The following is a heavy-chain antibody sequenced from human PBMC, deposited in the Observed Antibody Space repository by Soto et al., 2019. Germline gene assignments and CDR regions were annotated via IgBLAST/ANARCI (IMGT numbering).Heavy chain of an antibody. J-gene: IGHJ6*02. CDR1: GGSISSYY. Sequence: SETLSLTCTVSGGSISSYYWSWIRQPPGKGLEWIGYIYYSGSTNYNPSLKSRVTISVDTSKNQFSLKLSSVTAADTAVYYCARDKNYYGMDGWGQGTTVTVSS. CDR3: ARDKNYYGMDG. V-gene: IGHV4-59*01. CDR2: IYYSGST.